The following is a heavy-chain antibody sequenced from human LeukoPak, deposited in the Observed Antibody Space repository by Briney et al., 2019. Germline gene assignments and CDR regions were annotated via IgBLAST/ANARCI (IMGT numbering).Heavy chain of an antibody. D-gene: IGHD1-7*01. J-gene: IGHJ5*02. CDR1: GFTFDEFS. V-gene: IGHV3-43*01. Sequence: PGGSLRLSCAASGFTFDEFSMHWVRQTPGKRLEWVGLIKFDGSETFYADSMKGRFAISRDNVKDSLYLQIHSLRIDDTALYYCAKGTVTELQAWGQGTLVTVSS. CDR2: IKFDGSET. CDR3: AKGTVTELQA.